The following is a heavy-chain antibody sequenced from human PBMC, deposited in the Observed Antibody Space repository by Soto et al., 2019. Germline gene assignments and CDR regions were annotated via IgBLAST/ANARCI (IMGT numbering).Heavy chain of an antibody. D-gene: IGHD3-10*01. CDR2: ITDTGGDT. J-gene: IGHJ4*02. CDR1: GITVGSRA. Sequence: EVQLLESGGDLVQPGGSLRLSCVASGITVGSRAMSWVRQAPGEGLEWVSTITDTGGDTKYSDSVRGRFTMSRDNSKKTLYLQMNNLRVEDSALYYCARGSTDSYPGSRIFDFWGRGTLVTVSS. CDR3: ARGSTDSYPGSRIFDF. V-gene: IGHV3-23*01.